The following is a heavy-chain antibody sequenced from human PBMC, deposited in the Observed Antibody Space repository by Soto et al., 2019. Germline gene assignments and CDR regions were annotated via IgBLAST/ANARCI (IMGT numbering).Heavy chain of an antibody. CDR1: GFTFSSYG. Sequence: QVQLVESGGGVVQPGRSLRLSCAASGFTFSSYGIHWVRQAPGKGLEWVAVISYDGSNKYYADSVKGRFTISRDNSKNTLYLQMNRLRAEDTAIYYCAKVCVPAANNYVYYGIDVWGQGTTVTVSS. CDR2: ISYDGSNK. CDR3: AKVCVPAANNYVYYGIDV. D-gene: IGHD2-2*01. J-gene: IGHJ6*02. V-gene: IGHV3-30*18.